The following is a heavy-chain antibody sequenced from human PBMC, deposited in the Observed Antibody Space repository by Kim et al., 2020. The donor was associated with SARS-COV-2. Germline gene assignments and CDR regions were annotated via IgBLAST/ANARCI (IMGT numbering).Heavy chain of an antibody. J-gene: IGHJ4*02. Sequence: GSTTYNPSLKSRVTISVDTSKNQFSLKLSSVTAADTAVYYCARFTAELDYWGQGTLVTVSS. V-gene: IGHV4-59*01. CDR2: GST. D-gene: IGHD6-13*01. CDR3: ARFTAELDY.